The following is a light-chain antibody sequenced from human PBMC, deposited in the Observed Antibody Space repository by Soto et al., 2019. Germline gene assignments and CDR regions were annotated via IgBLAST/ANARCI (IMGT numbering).Light chain of an antibody. CDR2: SNN. CDR3: AAWDDSLSGYV. J-gene: IGLJ1*01. V-gene: IGLV1-47*02. CDR1: SSSVGSNY. Sequence: QSVLTQPPSASGTPGQRVTISCSGSSSSVGSNYVYWYQQLPGTAPKLLIYSNNQRPSGVPGRFSGSKSGPSASLAISGLRSEDEADYYCAAWDDSLSGYVFGTGTKVTVL.